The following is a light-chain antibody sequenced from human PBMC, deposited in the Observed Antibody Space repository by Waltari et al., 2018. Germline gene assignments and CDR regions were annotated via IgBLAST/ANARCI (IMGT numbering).Light chain of an antibody. CDR2: EVN. V-gene: IGLV2-23*02. CDR3: CSYAGSGIYV. Sequence: QSALTQPASASGSPGQSITVSCTGPSSDVGSYNLVSWFQQYPDTAPKLTIFEVNKRPSGVSNRFSGSKSGNTASLTISGLQAGDEADYYCCSYAGSGIYVFGTGAKVTVL. J-gene: IGLJ1*01. CDR1: SSDVGSYNL.